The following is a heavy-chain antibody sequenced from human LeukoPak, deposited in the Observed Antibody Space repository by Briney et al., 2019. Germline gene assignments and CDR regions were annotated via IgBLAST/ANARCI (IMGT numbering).Heavy chain of an antibody. V-gene: IGHV4-59*01. J-gene: IGHJ3*02. CDR2: IYYSGST. Sequence: SATLSLTCTVAGGSITIYYWSWIRQPPGKGLEWIGYIYYSGSTNYNPSLKSRVTISVDTSKNQFSLKLSSVTAADTAVYYCASGMSTVVDDAFDIWGQGTMVTVSS. CDR1: GGSITIYY. CDR3: ASGMSTVVDDAFDI. D-gene: IGHD4-23*01.